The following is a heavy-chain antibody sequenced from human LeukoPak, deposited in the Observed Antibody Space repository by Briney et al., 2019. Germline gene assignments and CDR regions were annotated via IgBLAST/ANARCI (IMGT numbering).Heavy chain of an antibody. J-gene: IGHJ1*01. CDR2: FDPEDGET. CDR3: ATPPRTNAAGTSIEYFQH. Sequence: ASVKVSCKVSGYTLTELSMHWVRQAPGKGLEWMGGFDPEDGETIYAQKFQGRVTMTEDTSTDTAYMELSSLRSEDTAVYYCATPPRTNAAGTSIEYFQHWGQGTLVTVSS. V-gene: IGHV1-24*01. D-gene: IGHD6-13*01. CDR1: GYTLTELS.